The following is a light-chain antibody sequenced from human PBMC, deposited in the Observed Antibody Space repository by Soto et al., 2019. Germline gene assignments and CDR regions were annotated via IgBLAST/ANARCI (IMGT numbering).Light chain of an antibody. Sequence: DTQITHSPSTLSGSVGERGTITCRPSESISSWLAWYQQKPGKAPKLLIYRASTLKSGVPSRFSGSGSGTEFTLTISSLQPDDFATYYCQHYNSYSEALGQGTKVDIK. CDR1: ESISSW. J-gene: IGKJ1*01. CDR3: QHYNSYSEA. V-gene: IGKV1-5*03. CDR2: RAS.